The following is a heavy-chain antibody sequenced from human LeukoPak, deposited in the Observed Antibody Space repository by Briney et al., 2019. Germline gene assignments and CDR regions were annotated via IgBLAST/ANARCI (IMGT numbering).Heavy chain of an antibody. CDR2: ISYDGSNK. J-gene: IGHJ4*02. D-gene: IGHD3-22*01. CDR3: ARGITMIVVVIASDY. CDR1: GFTFSSYA. Sequence: GGSLRLSCAASGFTFSSYAMHWVRQAPGKGLEWVAVISYDGSNKYYADSVKGRFTISRDNSKNTLYLQMNSLRAEDTAVYHCARGITMIVVVIASDYWGQGTLVTVSS. V-gene: IGHV3-30-3*01.